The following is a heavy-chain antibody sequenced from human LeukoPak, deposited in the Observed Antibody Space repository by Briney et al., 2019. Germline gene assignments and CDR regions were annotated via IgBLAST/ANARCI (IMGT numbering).Heavy chain of an antibody. Sequence: PSETLSLTCAVYGGSFSGYYWSWIRQPPGKGLEWIGEINHSGSTNYNPSLKSRVTISVDTSKNQFSLKLSSVTAADTAVYYCARGYCSGGSCYEGVTTRCSDYWGQGTLVTVSS. CDR2: INHSGST. D-gene: IGHD2-15*01. J-gene: IGHJ4*02. V-gene: IGHV4-34*01. CDR1: GGSFSGYY. CDR3: ARGYCSGGSCYEGVTTRCSDY.